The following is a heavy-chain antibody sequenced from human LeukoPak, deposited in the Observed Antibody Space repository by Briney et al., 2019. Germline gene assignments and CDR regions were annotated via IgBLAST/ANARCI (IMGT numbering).Heavy chain of an antibody. CDR3: ARHAPTSSAFDY. CDR1: GFTFSSYS. V-gene: IGHV3-48*04. CDR2: IGSISSAI. J-gene: IGHJ4*02. Sequence: PGGSLRLSCAAPGFTFSSYSMNWVRQAPGKGLEWVSYIGSISSAIYYADSVKGRFTISRDNAENSLYLQMNSLRAEDTAVYYCARHAPTSSAFDYWGQGTLVTVSS. D-gene: IGHD6-19*01.